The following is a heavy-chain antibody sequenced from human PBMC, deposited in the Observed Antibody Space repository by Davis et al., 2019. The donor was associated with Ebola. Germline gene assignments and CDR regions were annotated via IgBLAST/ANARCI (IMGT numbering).Heavy chain of an antibody. CDR2: IYYSGRT. Sequence: SETLSLTCTVSGGSISSGDYYWSWIRQPPGKGLEWIGYIYYSGRTYYNPSLKSRVTISVDTSKNQFSLKLSSVTAADTAVYYCARFVLLYYFDYWGQGTLVTVSS. D-gene: IGHD2/OR15-2a*01. V-gene: IGHV4-30-4*01. CDR1: GGSISSGDYY. CDR3: ARFVLLYYFDY. J-gene: IGHJ4*02.